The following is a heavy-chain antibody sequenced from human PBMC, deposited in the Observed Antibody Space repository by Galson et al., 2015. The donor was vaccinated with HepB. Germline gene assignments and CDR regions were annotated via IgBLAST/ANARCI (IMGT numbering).Heavy chain of an antibody. V-gene: IGHV3-66*01. J-gene: IGHJ4*02. CDR2: IYSGGST. Sequence: SLRLSCAASGFTVSTNYMSWVRQAPGKGLEWVSVIYSGGSTYYADSVKGRFTISRNNSKNTLYLQMNSLRAEDTAVYYCARLGSGSYSPYFDYWGQGTLVTVSS. CDR1: GFTVSTNY. CDR3: ARLGSGSYSPYFDY. D-gene: IGHD3-10*01.